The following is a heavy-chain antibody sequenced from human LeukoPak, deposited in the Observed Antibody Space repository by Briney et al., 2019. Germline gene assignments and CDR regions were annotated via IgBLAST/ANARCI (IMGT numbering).Heavy chain of an antibody. CDR2: IYHGGNT. CDR3: ARLSGIYCDRGSCFNCFDS. CDR1: DYSISSGYY. D-gene: IGHD2-15*01. Sequence: PSETLSLTCAVSDYSISSGYYWGWIRRHPGKGLEWIGNIYHGGNTYYNPSLKSRVTLSVDTSKNQFSLRLTSVTAADTAVYYCARLSGIYCDRGSCFNCFDSWGQGTLVTVSS. J-gene: IGHJ5*01. V-gene: IGHV4-38-2*01.